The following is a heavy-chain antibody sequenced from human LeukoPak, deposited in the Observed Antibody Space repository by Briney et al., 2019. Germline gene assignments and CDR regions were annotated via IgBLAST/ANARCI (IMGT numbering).Heavy chain of an antibody. Sequence: SRTLSLTCTVSGGSISSGSYYWSWIRQPAGKGLEWIGRIYTSGSTNYNPSLKSRVTISVDTFKNQFSLKLSSVTAADTAVYYCAGRRVAAPPTRYYYYYMDVWGKGTTVTVSS. CDR1: GGSISSGSYY. CDR2: IYTSGST. J-gene: IGHJ6*03. CDR3: AGRRVAAPPTRYYYYYMDV. V-gene: IGHV4-61*02. D-gene: IGHD6-6*01.